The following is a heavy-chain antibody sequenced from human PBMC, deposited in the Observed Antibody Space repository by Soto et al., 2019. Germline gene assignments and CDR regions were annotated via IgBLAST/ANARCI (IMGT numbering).Heavy chain of an antibody. J-gene: IGHJ4*02. CDR3: ARHPGYYDILTGYSTYYFDY. CDR2: IYYRGNT. V-gene: IGHV4-59*08. Sequence: ETLSLTCTVSGVSIRSYYWSWIRQPPGKGLEWIGYIYYRGNTNYNPPLKSRVTISLDTSKNQFSLKLSSVTAADTAVYYCARHPGYYDILTGYSTYYFDYWGQGILVTVS. CDR1: GVSIRSYY. D-gene: IGHD3-9*01.